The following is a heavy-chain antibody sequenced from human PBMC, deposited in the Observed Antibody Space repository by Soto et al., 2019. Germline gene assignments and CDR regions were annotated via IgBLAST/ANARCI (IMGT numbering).Heavy chain of an antibody. D-gene: IGHD6-19*01. V-gene: IGHV3-23*01. CDR2: ISGRGGST. J-gene: IGHJ1*01. CDR3: AKSQGGIAVAGTGNFQH. Sequence: GGSLRLSCAASGFTFSSYAMSWVRQAPGKGMEWVSAISGRGGSTYYADSVKGRFTISRDNSKNTLYLQMNSLRAEDTAVYYCAKSQGGIAVAGTGNFQHWGQGTLVTVSS. CDR1: GFTFSSYA.